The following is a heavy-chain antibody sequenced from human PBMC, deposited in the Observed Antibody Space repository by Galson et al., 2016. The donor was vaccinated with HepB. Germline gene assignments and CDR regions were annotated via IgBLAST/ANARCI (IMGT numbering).Heavy chain of an antibody. V-gene: IGHV3-30*18. CDR1: GFNFNNYG. J-gene: IGHJ4*02. CDR3: AKDGHYDILTDYSHYFDY. Sequence: LRLSCAASGFNFNNYGMHWVRQAPGKGREWVATIFTDGNSKHYGAAAKGRFTISRDNSKNTLYLQMSSLRTEDTAVYYCAKDGHYDILTDYSHYFDYWGQGTLVTVSS. D-gene: IGHD3-9*01. CDR2: IFTDGNSK.